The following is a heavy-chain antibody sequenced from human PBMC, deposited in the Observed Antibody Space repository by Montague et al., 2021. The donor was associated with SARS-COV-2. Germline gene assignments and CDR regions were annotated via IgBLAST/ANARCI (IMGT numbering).Heavy chain of an antibody. J-gene: IGHJ4*02. CDR2: INDRGST. CDR1: GGSFSGYY. CDR3: ARGAPGY. Sequence: SETLSLTCAVYGGSFSGYYWTWIRQPPGKGLEWVGEINDRGSTNYDPSFESRVTISVDTSKNQFSLDLTSVTAADTAVYYCARGAPGYWGQGTLVTVSS. V-gene: IGHV4-34*01.